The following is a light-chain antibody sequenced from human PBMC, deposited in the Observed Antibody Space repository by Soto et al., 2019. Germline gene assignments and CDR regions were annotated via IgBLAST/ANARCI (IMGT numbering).Light chain of an antibody. J-gene: IGLJ3*02. CDR1: SSDVGGYNY. CDR3: SSYAGSNNWV. CDR2: EVS. Sequence: QSALTQPPSASGSPGQSVTFSCTGTSSDVGGYNYVSWYQQHPGKAPKLMIYEVSKRPSGVPDRFSGSKSGNTASLTVSGLQAEDEADYYCSSYAGSNNWVFGGGTKVTVL. V-gene: IGLV2-8*01.